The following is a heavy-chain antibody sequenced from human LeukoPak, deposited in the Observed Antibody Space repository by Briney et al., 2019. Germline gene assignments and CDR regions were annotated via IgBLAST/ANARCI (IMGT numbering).Heavy chain of an antibody. CDR3: ARDRTPWYYDSSGYYAY. D-gene: IGHD3-22*01. J-gene: IGHJ4*02. CDR2: ISSSSSYI. V-gene: IGHV3-21*01. CDR1: GFTFSSYS. Sequence: GGSLRLSCAASGFTFSSYSMNWVRQAPGKGLEWVSSISSSSSYIYYADSGKGRFTISRDNPKNSRYLQMNSLRAEDTAVYYCARDRTPWYYDSSGYYAYWGQGTLVTVSS.